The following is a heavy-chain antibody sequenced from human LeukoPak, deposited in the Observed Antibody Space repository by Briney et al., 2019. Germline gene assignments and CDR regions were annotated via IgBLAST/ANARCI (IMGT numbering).Heavy chain of an antibody. D-gene: IGHD2-15*01. Sequence: GGSLRLSCAASGFTFDDYAMHWVRQPPGKGLEWVSGLSWNSGTKGYADSVKGRFTISRDNAKNSLYLQMNSLRAEDTALYYCANGDSSWFSPIDYWGQGTLVTVSS. CDR1: GFTFDDYA. CDR2: LSWNSGTK. V-gene: IGHV3-9*01. CDR3: ANGDSSWFSPIDY. J-gene: IGHJ4*02.